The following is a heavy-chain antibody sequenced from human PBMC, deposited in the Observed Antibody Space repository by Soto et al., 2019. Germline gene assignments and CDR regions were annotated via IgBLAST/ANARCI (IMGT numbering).Heavy chain of an antibody. CDR1: GFTFSDYY. CDR3: ATLARSPPHYYYYGMDV. J-gene: IGHJ6*02. V-gene: IGHV3-11*01. Sequence: QVQLVESGGGLVKPGGSLRLSCAASGFTFSDYYMSWIRQAPGKVLEWVSYISSSGSTIYYADSVKGRFTISRDNAKNSMYLQINSLSAEDTAVYYCATLARSPPHYYYYGMDVWGQGTTVTVSS. CDR2: ISSSGSTI.